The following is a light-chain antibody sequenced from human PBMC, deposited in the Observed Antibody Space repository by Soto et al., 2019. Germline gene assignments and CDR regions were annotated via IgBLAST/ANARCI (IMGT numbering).Light chain of an antibody. CDR3: SSYISRNLI. J-gene: IGLJ2*01. Sequence: QSALTQPASVSGSPGQSITISCTETNSDVDTYTYVSWYQQVPGKAPKLMIYEVIKRPSGVSSRFSGSKSGNTASLTISGLQAAVEADYYCSSYISRNLIFGGGTKLTVL. V-gene: IGLV2-14*01. CDR1: NSDVDTYTY. CDR2: EVI.